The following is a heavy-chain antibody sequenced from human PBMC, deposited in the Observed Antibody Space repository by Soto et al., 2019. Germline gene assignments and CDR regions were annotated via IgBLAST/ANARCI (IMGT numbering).Heavy chain of an antibody. D-gene: IGHD3-10*01. CDR2: IYYSGST. CDR3: ATLWFGESQP. V-gene: IGHV4-39*01. CDR1: GGSISSSSYY. J-gene: IGHJ1*01. Sequence: QLQLQESGPGLVKPSETLSLTCTVSGGSISSSSYYWGWIRQPPGKGLEWIGSIYYSGSTYYNPSLKRRVTISRDTSKNQFSLKLSSVTAAGTAVYYCATLWFGESQPWGQGTLVTVSS.